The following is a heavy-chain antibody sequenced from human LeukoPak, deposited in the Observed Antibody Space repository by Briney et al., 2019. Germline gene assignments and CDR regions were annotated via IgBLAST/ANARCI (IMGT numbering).Heavy chain of an antibody. CDR2: ISGSGGST. J-gene: IGHJ4*02. CDR3: VKDSSWMGEYYFDY. Sequence: GGSLRLSCAASGFTFSSYGMSWVRQAPGKGLEWVSAISGSGGSTYYADSVKGRFTFSRDNSKNTLYLQMNSPRADDTAVYYCVKDSSWMGEYYFDYWGQGTLVTVSS. V-gene: IGHV3-23*01. CDR1: GFTFSSYG. D-gene: IGHD3-16*01.